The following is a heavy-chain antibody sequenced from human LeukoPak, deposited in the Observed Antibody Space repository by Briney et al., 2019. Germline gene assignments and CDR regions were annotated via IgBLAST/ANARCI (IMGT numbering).Heavy chain of an antibody. CDR2: VYYSGRA. CDR3: ARLRKGRYFDYFFEK. J-gene: IGHJ4*02. D-gene: IGHD3-9*01. Sequence: PSETLSLTCTVSGGSVSTINSYWGRIRQPRWKGLGWIGNVYYSGRANYSPSLRSRVTMSVNTSKNRCSLKMTSVTAADTAVYFCARLRKGRYFDYFFEKWGQGTLVTVSS. V-gene: IGHV4-39*02. CDR1: GGSVSTINSY.